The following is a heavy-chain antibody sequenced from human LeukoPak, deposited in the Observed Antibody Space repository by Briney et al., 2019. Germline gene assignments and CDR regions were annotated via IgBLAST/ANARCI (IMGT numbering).Heavy chain of an antibody. CDR1: GFTFSSYE. CDR2: ISSSGTTI. CDR3: ARVLLGRYFDLFDF. D-gene: IGHD3-9*01. Sequence: GGSPRLSCAASGFTFSSYEMNWVRQAPGKGLEWVSYISSSGTTIHYADSVKGRFTISRDNAKNSLYLQMNSLRAEDTAVYYCARVLLGRYFDLFDFWGQGTLVSVSS. V-gene: IGHV3-48*03. J-gene: IGHJ4*02.